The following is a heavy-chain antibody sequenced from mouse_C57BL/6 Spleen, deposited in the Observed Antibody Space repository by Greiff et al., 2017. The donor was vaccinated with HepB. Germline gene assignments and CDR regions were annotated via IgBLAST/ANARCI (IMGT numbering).Heavy chain of an antibody. CDR2: ISYDGSN. D-gene: IGHD3-1*01. Sequence: DVKLVESGPGLVKPSQSLSLTCSVTGYSITSGYYWNWIRQFPGNKLEWMGYISYDGSNNYNPSLKNRISITRDTSKNQFFLKLNSVTTEDTATYYCARGTRFDYWGQGTTLTVSS. CDR1: GYSITSGYY. CDR3: ARGTRFDY. J-gene: IGHJ2*01. V-gene: IGHV3-6*01.